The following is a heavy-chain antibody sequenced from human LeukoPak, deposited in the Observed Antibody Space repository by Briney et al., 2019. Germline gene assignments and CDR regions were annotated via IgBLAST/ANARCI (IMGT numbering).Heavy chain of an antibody. Sequence: QPGGSLRLSCAASGFTFSSYWMSWVRQAPGKGLEWVANIKQDGSEKYYVDSVKGRFTISRDNAKNSLYLQMNSLRAEDTAVYYCAREPGQWLVRGGYFDYWGQGTLVTVSS. CDR2: IKQDGSEK. J-gene: IGHJ4*02. CDR3: AREPGQWLVRGGYFDY. D-gene: IGHD6-19*01. CDR1: GFTFSSYW. V-gene: IGHV3-7*03.